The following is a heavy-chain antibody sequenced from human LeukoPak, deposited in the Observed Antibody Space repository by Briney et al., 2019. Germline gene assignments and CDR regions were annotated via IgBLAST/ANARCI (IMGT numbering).Heavy chain of an antibody. V-gene: IGHV4-39*07. CDR2: IYYSGST. Sequence: SGTLSLTCTVSGGSISSSSYYWGWIRHPPGKGLEWIGSIYYSGSTYYNPSLKSRVTISVDTSKNHFCLKLSSVTAADTAVYYCAREVHGSDKYYYDSSGYYVDYWGQGTLVTVSS. CDR3: AREVHGSDKYYYDSSGYYVDY. CDR1: GGSISSSSYY. D-gene: IGHD3-22*01. J-gene: IGHJ4*02.